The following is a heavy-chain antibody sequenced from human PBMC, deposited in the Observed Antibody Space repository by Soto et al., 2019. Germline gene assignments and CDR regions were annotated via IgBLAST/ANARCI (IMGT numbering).Heavy chain of an antibody. CDR1: GFTFSSYW. J-gene: IGHJ3*02. Sequence: GGSLRLSCAASGFTFSSYWMHWVRQAPGKGLVWVSRINSDGSSTSYADSVKGRFTISRDNAKNTLYLQMNSLRAEDTAVYYCARDFVYSSGSKAVDAFDIWGQGTMVTVSS. CDR2: INSDGSST. D-gene: IGHD6-19*01. V-gene: IGHV3-74*01. CDR3: ARDFVYSSGSKAVDAFDI.